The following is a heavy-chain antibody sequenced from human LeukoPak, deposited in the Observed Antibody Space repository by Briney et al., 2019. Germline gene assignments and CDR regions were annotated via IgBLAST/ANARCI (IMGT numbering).Heavy chain of an antibody. CDR3: ARDGEARVATGVNFDY. CDR2: ISAYNGNT. J-gene: IGHJ4*02. CDR1: GYTFTSYG. V-gene: IGHV1-18*01. D-gene: IGHD5-12*01. Sequence: ASVKVSCKASGYTFTSYGISWVRQAPGQGLEWMGWISAYNGNTNYAQKLQGRVTMTTDTSTSTAYMELRSLRSDDTAVYYCARDGEARVATGVNFDYWGQGTLVTVSS.